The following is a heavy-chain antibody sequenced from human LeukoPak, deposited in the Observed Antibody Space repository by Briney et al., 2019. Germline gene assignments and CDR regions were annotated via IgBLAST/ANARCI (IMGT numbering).Heavy chain of an antibody. CDR1: GGSISSGDYY. J-gene: IGHJ2*01. CDR3: VRRAYIYGIQGWYFDL. CDR2: IYYSGNT. D-gene: IGHD5-18*01. V-gene: IGHV4-30-4*01. Sequence: SETLSLTCTVSGGSISSGDYYWSWIRQPPGKGLEWIGHIYYSGNTYYNPSLKSRVTISIDTSKNQFSLKLSSVTAADTAVYYCVRRAYIYGIQGWYFDLWGRGTLVTVDS.